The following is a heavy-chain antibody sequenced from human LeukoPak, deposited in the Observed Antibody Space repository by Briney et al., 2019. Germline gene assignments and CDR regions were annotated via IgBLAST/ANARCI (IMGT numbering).Heavy chain of an antibody. J-gene: IGHJ3*02. Sequence: GGSLRLSCAASGFTFDDYAMHWVRQAPGKGLEWVSGISWNSGSIGYADSVKGRFTISRDNAKNSLYLQMNSLRAEDMALYYCAKDKGSSWFDAFDIWGQGTMVTVSS. D-gene: IGHD6-13*01. V-gene: IGHV3-9*03. CDR3: AKDKGSSWFDAFDI. CDR1: GFTFDDYA. CDR2: ISWNSGSI.